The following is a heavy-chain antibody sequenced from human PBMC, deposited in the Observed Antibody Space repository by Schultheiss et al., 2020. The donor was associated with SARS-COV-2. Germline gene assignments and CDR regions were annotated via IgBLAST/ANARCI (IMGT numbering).Heavy chain of an antibody. CDR2: IIPIFGTA. CDR1: GGTFSSYA. D-gene: IGHD3-3*01. Sequence: SVKVSCKASGGTFSSYAISWVRQAPGQGLEWMGGIIPIFGTANYAQKFQGRVTMTRNTSISTAYMELSSLRSEDTAVYYCARGRGPGPTIFGVVILTNWFDPWGQGTLVTVSS. CDR3: ARGRGPGPTIFGVVILTNWFDP. V-gene: IGHV1-69*05. J-gene: IGHJ5*02.